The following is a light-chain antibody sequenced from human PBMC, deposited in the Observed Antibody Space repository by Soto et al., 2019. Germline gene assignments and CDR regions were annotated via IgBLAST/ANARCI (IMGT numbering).Light chain of an antibody. CDR1: QSVLYSSNNKNY. CDR3: QQYNNWPFS. J-gene: IGKJ1*01. Sequence: DIVMTQSPDSLAVSLGERATINCKSSQSVLYSSNNKNYLAWYQQKPGQPPKLLIYWASTRESGVPDRFSGTGSETDFTLTISGLQSEDSAIYFCQQYNNWPFSFGQGTKVDNK. V-gene: IGKV4-1*01. CDR2: WAS.